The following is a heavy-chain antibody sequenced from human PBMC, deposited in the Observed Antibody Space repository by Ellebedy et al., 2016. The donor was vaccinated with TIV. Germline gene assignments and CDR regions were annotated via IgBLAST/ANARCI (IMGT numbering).Heavy chain of an antibody. V-gene: IGHV3-23*01. CDR1: GFPFSSYA. D-gene: IGHD6-25*01. J-gene: IGHJ4*02. CDR3: TKCRTVSGDSSGWAWCCDY. Sequence: PGGSLRLSCTASGFPFSSYAMGWVLQAPGRGLEWFSAISCRGGTTYSAGSVKGRFIISRDNSKNTLYLQMDSLRVEDTALYYCTKCRTVSGDSSGWAWCCDYWGQGALITVSS. CDR2: ISCRGGTT.